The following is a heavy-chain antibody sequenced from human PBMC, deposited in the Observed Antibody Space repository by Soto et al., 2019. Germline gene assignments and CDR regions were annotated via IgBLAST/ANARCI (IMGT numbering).Heavy chain of an antibody. D-gene: IGHD5-12*01. CDR1: GGTFSSYT. V-gene: IGHV1-69*02. J-gene: IGHJ4*02. Sequence: QVQLVQSGAEVKKPGSSVKVSCKASGGTFSSYTISWVRQAPGQGAEWMGRIITILGIANYAQKFQGRVTINADNSTSTAYIELSSLRSEDTAVYYCASSEYSGDDSQIDYWGQGTLVTVAS. CDR3: ASSEYSGDDSQIDY. CDR2: IITILGIA.